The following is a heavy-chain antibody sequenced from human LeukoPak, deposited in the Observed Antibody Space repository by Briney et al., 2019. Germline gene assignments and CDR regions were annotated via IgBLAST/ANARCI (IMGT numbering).Heavy chain of an antibody. Sequence: GESLNISCKRSTHTFSSYWTGWVRQMPGKCLEWMGIIYPDDSHTRYSPSFQGQGIMSADKSISTAYLQWSSLKASDTAMYYCARLAYCSNDVCYSNFYSSMDVGGKGTTVTVSS. CDR3: ARLAYCSNDVCYSNFYSSMDV. CDR2: IYPDDSHT. D-gene: IGHD2-8*01. CDR1: THTFSSYW. J-gene: IGHJ6*01. V-gene: IGHV5-51*01.